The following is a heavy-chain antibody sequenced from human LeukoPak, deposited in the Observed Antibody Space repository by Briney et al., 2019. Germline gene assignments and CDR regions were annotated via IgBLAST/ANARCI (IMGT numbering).Heavy chain of an antibody. D-gene: IGHD5-18*01. CDR2: MNPNSGNT. Sequence: ASVKVSCKASGYTFTSYDINWVRQATGQGLEWMGWMNPNSGNTGYAQKFQGRVTMTRNTSISTAYMELSSLRSEDTAVYYCARADTAMVTPYYDYYGMDVWGQGTTVTVSS. J-gene: IGHJ6*02. CDR1: GYTFTSYD. CDR3: ARADTAMVTPYYDYYGMDV. V-gene: IGHV1-8*01.